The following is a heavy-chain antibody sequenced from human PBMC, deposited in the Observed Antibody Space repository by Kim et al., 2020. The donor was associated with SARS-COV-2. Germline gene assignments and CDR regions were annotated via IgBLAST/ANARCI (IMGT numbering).Heavy chain of an antibody. J-gene: IGHJ4*02. CDR3: ARGRPGYYFDY. V-gene: IGHV3-53*01. Sequence: TDYPDSVKGRFPISRDNSKNTLDLQMNSLRAEDTAVYYCARGRPGYYFDYWGQGTLVTVSS. D-gene: IGHD6-25*01. CDR2: T.